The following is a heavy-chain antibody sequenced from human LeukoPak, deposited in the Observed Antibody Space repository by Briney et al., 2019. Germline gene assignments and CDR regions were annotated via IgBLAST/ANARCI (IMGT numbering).Heavy chain of an antibody. CDR1: GGSISNYY. V-gene: IGHV4-59*01. J-gene: IGHJ4*02. D-gene: IGHD4-17*01. CDR2: ISYSGNT. CDR3: ARAATVTGADY. Sequence: SETLSLTCTVSGGSISNYYWTWIRQPPGKGLEWIGYISYSGNTHHNPSLKSRVTISVDTSKNQFSLKLSSVTAADTAVYYCARAATVTGADYWGQGTLVTVSS.